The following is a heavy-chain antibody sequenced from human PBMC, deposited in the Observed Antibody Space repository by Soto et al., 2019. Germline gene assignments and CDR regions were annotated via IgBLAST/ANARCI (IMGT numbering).Heavy chain of an antibody. Sequence: GGSLRLSCAASGFTFSGYAMSWVRQAPGKGLEWVSVIHGGGNSAYYADSVKGRFTISRDNSKNTLYLQMSSLRGEDTAVYYCAKNRGRVTTSWDFDSWGQGTLLTVSS. CDR3: AKNRGRVTTSWDFDS. J-gene: IGHJ4*02. D-gene: IGHD4-17*01. CDR1: GFTFSGYA. CDR2: IHGGGNSA. V-gene: IGHV3-23*01.